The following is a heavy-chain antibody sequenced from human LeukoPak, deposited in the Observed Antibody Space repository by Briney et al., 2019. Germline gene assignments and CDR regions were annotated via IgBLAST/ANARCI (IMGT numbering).Heavy chain of an antibody. V-gene: IGHV3-20*04. CDR1: GFTFDDYG. CDR3: ARDWVGISRNAFDI. D-gene: IGHD2-21*01. J-gene: IGHJ3*02. CDR2: INWHGGST. Sequence: GGSLRLSCAASGFTFDDYGMSWVRQASGKGLEWVSAINWHGGSTGYADSVKGRFTISRDNAKNSLYLQMNSLRAEDTALYYCARDWVGISRNAFDIWGQGTMVTVSS.